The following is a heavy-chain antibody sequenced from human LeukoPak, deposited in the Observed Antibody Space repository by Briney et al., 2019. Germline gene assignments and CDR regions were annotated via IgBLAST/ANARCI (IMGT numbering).Heavy chain of an antibody. J-gene: IGHJ3*02. CDR1: RFTFSDYT. CDR2: ISSSSSYM. CDR3: TRDMTGSYYPTGAFDI. D-gene: IGHD1-26*01. Sequence: KTGGSLRLSCAASRFTFSDYTMNWVRQAPGKGLEWVSSISSSSSYMYYADSVKGRFTISRDNVRNSLYLQMNSLRAEDTAVYCCTRDMTGSYYPTGAFDIWGQGTMVTVSS. V-gene: IGHV3-21*01.